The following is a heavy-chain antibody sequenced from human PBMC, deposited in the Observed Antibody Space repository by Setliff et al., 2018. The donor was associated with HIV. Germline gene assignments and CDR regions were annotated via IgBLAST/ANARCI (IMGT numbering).Heavy chain of an antibody. V-gene: IGHV4-4*09. CDR2: IYTSGST. Sequence: PSETLSLTCTVSGGSISSYYWSWIRQPPGKGLEWIGYIYTSGSTNYNPSLKSRVTIPVDTSKNQFSLKLSSVTAADTAVYYCARGLSFYDPGGFDYWGQGTLVTV. CDR3: ARGLSFYDPGGFDY. D-gene: IGHD3-22*01. J-gene: IGHJ4*02. CDR1: GGSISSYY.